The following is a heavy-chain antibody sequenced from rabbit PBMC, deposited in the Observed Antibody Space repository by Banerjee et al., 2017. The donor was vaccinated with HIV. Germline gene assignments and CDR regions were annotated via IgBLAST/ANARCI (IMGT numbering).Heavy chain of an antibody. Sequence: QEQLVESGGDLVQPEGSLTLTCKASGLDFSSSYWICWVRQAPGKGLEWIACIYVGSSGDTYYANWAKGRFTISKTSSTTVTLQMTSLTAADTATYFCASSAADSDNIRYLALWGPGTLVTVS. CDR1: GLDFSSSYW. CDR2: IYVGSSGDT. D-gene: IGHD4-2*01. V-gene: IGHV1S45*01. J-gene: IGHJ6*01. CDR3: ASSAADSDNIRYLAL.